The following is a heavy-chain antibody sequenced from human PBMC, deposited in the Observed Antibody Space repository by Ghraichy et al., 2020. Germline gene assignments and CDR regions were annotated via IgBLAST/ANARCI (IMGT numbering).Heavy chain of an antibody. V-gene: IGHV4-30-4*01. J-gene: IGHJ6*02. CDR3: ARDRIISTAYYYGLDV. CDR2: IYNSGST. D-gene: IGHD2-2*01. Sequence: SETLSLTCIVSGGSINSGENYWSWIRQPPGKGLEWIGYIYNSGSTYYNPSLRSRVTISVDTSKNQFSLKLSSVTAADTAVYYCARDRIISTAYYYGLDVWGQGTTVTVSS. CDR1: GGSINSGENY.